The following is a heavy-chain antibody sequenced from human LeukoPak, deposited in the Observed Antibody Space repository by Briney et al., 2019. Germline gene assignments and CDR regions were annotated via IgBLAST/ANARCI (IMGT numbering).Heavy chain of an antibody. CDR3: ARAVHCSGGSCYFDD. CDR2: IYYSGYT. D-gene: IGHD2-15*01. J-gene: IGHJ4*02. CDR1: SGSISGYY. Sequence: SETLSLTCTVSSGSISGYYWSWMRQPPRKGLEWIGHIYYSGYTNFNPSLKSRVTISVDTSKNQFSLRLRSGTAADTAVYYCARAVHCSGGSCYFDDWGQGTLVTVSS. V-gene: IGHV4-59*12.